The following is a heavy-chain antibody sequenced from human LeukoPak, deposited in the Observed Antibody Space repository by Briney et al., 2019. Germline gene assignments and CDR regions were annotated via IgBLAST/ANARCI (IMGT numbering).Heavy chain of an antibody. D-gene: IGHD3-3*01. J-gene: IGHJ4*02. CDR2: INHSGSP. Sequence: SETLSLTCAVYGVTFSGYFWSWVRQPPGKGLEWIGEINHSGSPNYNPSLKSRVTISVDRSKNQFSLKLSSVTAADTAVYYCARANHYDFWSGYYIGYYFDYWGQGTLVTVSS. CDR3: ARANHYDFWSGYYIGYYFDY. CDR1: GVTFSGYF. V-gene: IGHV4-34*01.